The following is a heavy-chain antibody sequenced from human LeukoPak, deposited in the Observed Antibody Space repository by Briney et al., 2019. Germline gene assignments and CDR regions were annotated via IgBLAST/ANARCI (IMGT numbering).Heavy chain of an antibody. J-gene: IGHJ5*02. D-gene: IGHD3-10*01. CDR3: ARHYGP. CDR1: GDSIRSSYYY. Sequence: SETLSLTCTVSGDSIRSSYYYWGRIRQPPGKGLEWIGSIYDSGSTYYHPSLKSRVPIPVDTSKNQFSLKLNSVTAAATAVYYCARHYGPWGQGTLVTVSS. CDR2: IYDSGST. V-gene: IGHV4-39*01.